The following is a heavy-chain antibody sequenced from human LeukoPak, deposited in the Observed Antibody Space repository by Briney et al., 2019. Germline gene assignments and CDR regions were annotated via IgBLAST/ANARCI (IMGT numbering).Heavy chain of an antibody. Sequence: GGSLRLSCAVSGFTFSSYNMHWVRQAPGKGLEWVSAISGSGGSTYYADSVKGRFTISRDNSKNTLYLQMNSLRAEDTAVYYCAKEAQGCSITSCYFDSWGQGTLVTVSS. V-gene: IGHV3-23*01. D-gene: IGHD2-2*01. CDR3: AKEAQGCSITSCYFDS. CDR2: ISGSGGST. CDR1: GFTFSSYN. J-gene: IGHJ4*02.